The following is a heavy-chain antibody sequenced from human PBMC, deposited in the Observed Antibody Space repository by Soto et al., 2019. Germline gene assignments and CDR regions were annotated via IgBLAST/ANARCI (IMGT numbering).Heavy chain of an antibody. D-gene: IGHD1-26*01. Sequence: AGGSLRLSCGASGFIFSKYSMNWVRQAPGKGLEWLSYISSNSVTIYYADSVRGRFTIFRDNAKNSLYLQMNSLRDEGTAVYYCASEDILGTRSFDAWGQGALVTVSS. CDR2: ISSNSVTI. CDR1: GFIFSKYS. J-gene: IGHJ4*02. V-gene: IGHV3-48*02. CDR3: ASEDILGTRSFDA.